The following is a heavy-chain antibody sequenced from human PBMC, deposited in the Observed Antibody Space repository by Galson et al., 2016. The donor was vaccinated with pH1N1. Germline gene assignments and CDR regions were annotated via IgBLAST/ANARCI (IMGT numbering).Heavy chain of an antibody. V-gene: IGHV1-69*05. CDR1: RDTFSSYV. D-gene: IGHD1-26*01. Sequence: SVKVSCKASRDTFSSYVFNWVRQAPGHGLEWMGGIIPIFDTSNYAQKFQGRVTMTRDTSTSTVYMDLSSLKSEDTAVYYCTRDLGRRREYWGQGTLVTVSS. J-gene: IGHJ4*02. CDR2: IIPIFDTS. CDR3: TRDLGRRREY.